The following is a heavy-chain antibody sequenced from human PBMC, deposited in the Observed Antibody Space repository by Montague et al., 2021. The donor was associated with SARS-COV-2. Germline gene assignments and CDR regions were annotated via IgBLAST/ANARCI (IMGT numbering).Heavy chain of an antibody. D-gene: IGHD6-13*01. CDR2: IYYRGST. Sequence: SETLSLTCTVSGGSISSNYWSWIRQPPGKGLEWIGYIYYRGSTNYNPSLKSRITMSVDTSKNQFSLKVSSVIAADTAVYYCARERQHSWFDAWGQGKLVTVSS. J-gene: IGHJ5*02. CDR1: GGSISSNY. V-gene: IGHV4-59*01. CDR3: ARERQHSWFDA.